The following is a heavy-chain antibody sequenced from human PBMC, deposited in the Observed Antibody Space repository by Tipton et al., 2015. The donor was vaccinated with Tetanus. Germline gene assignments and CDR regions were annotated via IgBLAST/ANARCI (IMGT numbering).Heavy chain of an antibody. CDR3: TTRPPPYGDSSFDY. CDR2: IKSRADGGTT. D-gene: IGHD4-17*01. V-gene: IGHV3-15*01. J-gene: IGHJ4*02. Sequence: SLRLSCAASGFAFNDAWMTWVRQDPGKGLQWVGRIKSRADGGTTDYAAPVKGRFIISRDDSKNTLYLQMNSLKTEDTALYYCTTRPPPYGDSSFDYWGQGALVTVSS. CDR1: GFAFNDAW.